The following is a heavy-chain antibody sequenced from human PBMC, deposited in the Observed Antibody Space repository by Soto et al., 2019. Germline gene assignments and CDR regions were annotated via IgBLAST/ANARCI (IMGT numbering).Heavy chain of an antibody. CDR1: GDSIRSYY. D-gene: IGHD3-10*01. CDR3: ASGFSLDV. J-gene: IGHJ6*02. Sequence: PLETLSLTCTVSGDSIRSYYWTWIRQSPGKGLEWIAYMYYSGNTNSNPSLKSRVSISVDTSKNQFSLRLTSVTAADTAVYYCASGFSLDVWGQGTTVTVSS. V-gene: IGHV4-59*01. CDR2: MYYSGNT.